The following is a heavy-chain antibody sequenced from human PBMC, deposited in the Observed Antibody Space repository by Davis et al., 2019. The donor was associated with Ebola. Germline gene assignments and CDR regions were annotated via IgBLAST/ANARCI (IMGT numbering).Heavy chain of an antibody. D-gene: IGHD2/OR15-2a*01. CDR2: ISSSGSTI. CDR3: ARDALINTGGY. CDR1: GFTFSDYY. J-gene: IGHJ4*02. Sequence: GESLKISCAASGFTFSDYYMSWIRQAPGKGLEWVSYISSSGSTIYYADSVKGRFTISRDNAKNSLYLQMNSLRAEDTAVYYCARDALINTGGYWGQGTLVTVSS. V-gene: IGHV3-11*04.